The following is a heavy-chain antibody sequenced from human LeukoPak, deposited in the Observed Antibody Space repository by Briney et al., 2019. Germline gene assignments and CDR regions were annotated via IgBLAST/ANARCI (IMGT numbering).Heavy chain of an antibody. CDR3: ARGGPIYCSGDSCYPGDY. CDR2: INSKSRYI. J-gene: IGHJ4*02. V-gene: IGHV3-21*01. D-gene: IGHD2-15*01. CDR1: GFTFSSYS. Sequence: GGSLRLSCAASGFTFSSYSMNWVRQAPGKGLEWVSSINSKSRYIYYADSLKGRFTISRDNGKNSVYLQMNSLRAEDTAVYYCARGGPIYCSGDSCYPGDYWGQGTLVTVSS.